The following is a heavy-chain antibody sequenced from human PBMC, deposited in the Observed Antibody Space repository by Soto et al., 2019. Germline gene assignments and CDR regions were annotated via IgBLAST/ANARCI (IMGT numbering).Heavy chain of an antibody. CDR3: AREMAGRGGEYDY. CDR2: ISGSSGNA. J-gene: IGHJ4*02. CDR1: GYTFTKYG. D-gene: IGHD3-16*01. Sequence: QVQLVQSGAEVKNPGASVKVSCKTSGYTFTKYGVGWVRQAPGQGLEWMGWISGSSGNANYAEKVQGRITLTTDTSTSTAYIELRSLRSDDTAVYYWAREMAGRGGEYDYWGQGTLVTVSS. V-gene: IGHV1-18*01.